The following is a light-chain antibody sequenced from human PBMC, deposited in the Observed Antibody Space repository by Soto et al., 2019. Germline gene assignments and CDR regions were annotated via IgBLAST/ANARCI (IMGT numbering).Light chain of an antibody. CDR3: QQPKSLPRT. CDR2: AAS. V-gene: IGKV1-12*01. CDR1: QDISNW. Sequence: DIQMTQSPSSVSASVGDRVTITCRASQDISNWLAWYQQKPGKAPRLLIYAASTLESGVPSRFSGSGSGTDFTLTFSSLQPEDFATYYCQQPKSLPRTFGGGTRVEIK. J-gene: IGKJ4*01.